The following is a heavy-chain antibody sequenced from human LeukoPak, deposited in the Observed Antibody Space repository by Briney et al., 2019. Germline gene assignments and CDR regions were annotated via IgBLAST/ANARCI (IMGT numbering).Heavy chain of an antibody. D-gene: IGHD2-2*01. Sequence: ASVKVSCKASGYTFTSYAMNWVRQAPGQGLEWMGWISAYNGNTNYAQKLQGRVTMTTDTSTSTAYMELRSLRSDDTAVYYCARAPYHTFDYWGQGTLVTVSS. CDR3: ARAPYHTFDY. J-gene: IGHJ4*02. CDR1: GYTFTSYA. CDR2: ISAYNGNT. V-gene: IGHV1-18*01.